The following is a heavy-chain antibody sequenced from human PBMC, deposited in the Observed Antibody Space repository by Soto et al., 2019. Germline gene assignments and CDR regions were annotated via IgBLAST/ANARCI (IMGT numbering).Heavy chain of an antibody. CDR2: IYDSGSS. CDR1: GASISSGDYF. Sequence: QVHLEESGPGLVKPSQTLSLTCTVSGASISSGDYFWSWIRQSPGKGLGWIGYIYDSGSSYYNPSLKSRVTMSVDTSKNQFSLKLRSVTAADTAVYYCAREKGYISGPKNFDYWGQGTLVTVSS. CDR3: AREKGYISGPKNFDY. D-gene: IGHD5-12*01. V-gene: IGHV4-30-4*01. J-gene: IGHJ4*02.